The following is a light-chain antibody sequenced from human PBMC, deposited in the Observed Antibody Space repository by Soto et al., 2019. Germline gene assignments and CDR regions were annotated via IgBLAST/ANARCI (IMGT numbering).Light chain of an antibody. CDR3: QQYGSSPRT. CDR1: QSVSSY. CDR2: GAS. Sequence: EIVFTQAPYRLSLSAVERATLSCRASQSVSSYLAWYQQKPGQAPRLLIYGASSRATGIPDRFSGSGSGTGFTLTISRLEPEDFAVYYCQQYGSSPRTFGQGTKVDIK. V-gene: IGKV3-20*01. J-gene: IGKJ1*01.